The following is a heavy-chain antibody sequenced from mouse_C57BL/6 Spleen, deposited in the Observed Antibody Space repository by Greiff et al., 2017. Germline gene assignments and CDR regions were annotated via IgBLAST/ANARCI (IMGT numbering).Heavy chain of an antibody. Sequence: VQVVESGAELAKPGASVKLSCKASGYTFTSYWMHWVKQRPGQGLEWIGYINPSSGYTKYNQKFKDKATLTADKSSSTAYMQLSSLTYEDSAVYYCARSSPYGSSYPYYFDYWGQGTTLTVSS. CDR3: ARSSPYGSSYPYYFDY. CDR2: INPSSGYT. J-gene: IGHJ2*01. V-gene: IGHV1-7*01. D-gene: IGHD1-1*01. CDR1: GYTFTSYW.